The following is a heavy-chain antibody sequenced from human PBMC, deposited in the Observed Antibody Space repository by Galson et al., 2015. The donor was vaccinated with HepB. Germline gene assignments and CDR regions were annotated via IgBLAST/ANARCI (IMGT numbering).Heavy chain of an antibody. V-gene: IGHV1-69*13. J-gene: IGHJ4*02. D-gene: IGHD3-22*01. CDR2: VIPIFGTA. CDR3: AADYSDGSGYFW. CDR1: GGTLSSYA. Sequence: SVKVSCKASGGTLSSYAISWVRQAPGQGLEWMGRVIPIFGTANYAQKLQGRVTITADESTNTAYMELSSLRSEDTAVYYCAADYSDGSGYFWWGQGTLVTVSS.